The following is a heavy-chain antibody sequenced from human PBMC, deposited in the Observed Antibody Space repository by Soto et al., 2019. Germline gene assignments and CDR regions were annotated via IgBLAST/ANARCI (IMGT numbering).Heavy chain of an antibody. Sequence: QVQLVQSGAEVKKPGASVKVSCKASGYTFTSYGVSWVRQAPGQGLEWMGWISAYNGNTKYAQKLEGRVTMTTDTSTNTAYMDLRSLRSDDTAVYYCARDSPPVDYWGQGTLVTVSS. CDR3: ARDSPPVDY. CDR1: GYTFTSYG. J-gene: IGHJ4*02. V-gene: IGHV1-18*01. CDR2: ISAYNGNT.